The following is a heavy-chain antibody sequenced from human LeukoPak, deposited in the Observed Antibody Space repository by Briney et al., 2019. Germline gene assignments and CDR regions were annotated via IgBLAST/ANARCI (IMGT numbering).Heavy chain of an antibody. CDR1: GGSISSYY. J-gene: IGHJ6*02. D-gene: IGHD3-3*01. V-gene: IGHV4-59*06. Sequence: SETLSLTCTVSGGSISSYYWSWIRQHPGEGLEWIGYIYYSGSTYYNPSLKSRVTISVDTSKNQFSLKLSSVTAADTAVYYCARGGYDFWSGYYIPSYYYGMDVWGQGTTVTVSS. CDR3: ARGGYDFWSGYYIPSYYYGMDV. CDR2: IYYSGST.